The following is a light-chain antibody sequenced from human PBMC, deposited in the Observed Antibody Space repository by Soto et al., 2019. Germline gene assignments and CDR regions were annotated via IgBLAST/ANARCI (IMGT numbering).Light chain of an antibody. CDR3: GTCDSILTMGCV. Sequence: QSVLTQPPSVSAAPGQKVTISCSGSSSNVGKNFVSWYQHVPGKAPKLLIYDNQKRPSGIPDRFSASKSGTSATLDITGLHAVDEADYYCGTCDSILTMGCVFGGGTQLTVL. V-gene: IGLV1-51*01. CDR2: DNQ. J-gene: IGLJ2*01. CDR1: SSNVGKNF.